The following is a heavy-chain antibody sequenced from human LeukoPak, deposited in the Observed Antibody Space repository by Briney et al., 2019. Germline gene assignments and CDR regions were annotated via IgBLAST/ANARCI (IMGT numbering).Heavy chain of an antibody. CDR1: GGSISSYY. D-gene: IGHD4-17*01. CDR3: ARHGRYGDRPTRFDY. CDR2: IYYSGST. J-gene: IGHJ4*02. V-gene: IGHV4-59*08. Sequence: SETLSLTRTVSGGSISSYYWSWIRQPPGKGLEWIGYIYYSGSTNYNPSLKSRVTISVDTSKNQFSLKLSSVTAADTAVYYCARHGRYGDRPTRFDYWGQGTLVTVSS.